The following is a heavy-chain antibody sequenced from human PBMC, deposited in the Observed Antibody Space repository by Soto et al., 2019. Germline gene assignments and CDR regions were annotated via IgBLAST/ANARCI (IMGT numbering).Heavy chain of an antibody. Sequence: QVQLQQWGAGLLKPSETLSLTCAVYGGSFSGYYWSWIRQPPGKGLEWIGEINHSGSNNYNPSLPSRVTLSVDTSKTQFPLKLSCVTAAGTAVYYCARGWDYYDSSGPLGNWGQGTLVTVSS. CDR1: GGSFSGYY. CDR3: ARGWDYYDSSGPLGN. V-gene: IGHV4-34*01. CDR2: INHSGSN. J-gene: IGHJ4*02. D-gene: IGHD3-22*01.